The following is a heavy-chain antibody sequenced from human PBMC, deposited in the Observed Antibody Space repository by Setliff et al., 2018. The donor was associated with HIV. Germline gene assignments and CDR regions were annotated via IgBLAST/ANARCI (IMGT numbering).Heavy chain of an antibody. CDR3: ARDRRSIFGVDTKNWFDP. D-gene: IGHD3-3*01. Sequence: SETLSLTCAFYGGSLTDYYWSWIRQPPGKGLEWIGEINHSGSTNYNSPLKSRVTISVDMSKNQFSLKLRSVTAADTALYYCARDRRSIFGVDTKNWFDPWGQGTLGTVS. J-gene: IGHJ5*02. CDR1: GGSLTDYY. CDR2: INHSGST. V-gene: IGHV4-34*01.